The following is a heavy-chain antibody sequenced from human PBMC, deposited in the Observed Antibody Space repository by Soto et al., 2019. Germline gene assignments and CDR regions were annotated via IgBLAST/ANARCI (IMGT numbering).Heavy chain of an antibody. Sequence: SVKVSCKVSGGTLSSETISWLRQAPGQGLEWMGRIIPLLGIGNYAQKFQGRVTITEDISTNTGYMELSSLTSQDTAIYYCARFRAAHPQYYYYYGMDVWGQGTTVTVSS. CDR3: ARFRAAHPQYYYYYGMDV. CDR2: IIPLLGIG. J-gene: IGHJ6*02. D-gene: IGHD6-6*01. V-gene: IGHV1-69*02. CDR1: GGTLSSET.